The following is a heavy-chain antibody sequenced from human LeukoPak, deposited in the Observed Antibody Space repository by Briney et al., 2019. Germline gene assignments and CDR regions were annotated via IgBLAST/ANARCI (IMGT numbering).Heavy chain of an antibody. CDR1: GYTFTSYA. CDR2: INAGNGNT. CDR3: ARGGSSGWYVFDY. D-gene: IGHD6-19*01. Sequence: ASVKVSCKASGYTFTSYAMHWVRQAPGQRLEWMGWINAGNGNTKYSQEFQGRVTITRDTSASTAYMELSSLRSEDMAVYYCARGGSSGWYVFDYWGQGTLVTVSS. V-gene: IGHV1-3*03. J-gene: IGHJ4*02.